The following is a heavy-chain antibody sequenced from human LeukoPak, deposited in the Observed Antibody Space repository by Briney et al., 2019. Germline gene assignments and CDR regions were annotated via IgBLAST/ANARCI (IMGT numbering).Heavy chain of an antibody. CDR2: INPNGGGT. V-gene: IGHV1-2*02. CDR3: ARQSNYYYIDV. J-gene: IGHJ6*03. CDR1: GYPFTDYY. Sequence: ASVKVSCKTAGYPFTDYYLHWVRQAPGQGLEWMGWINPNGGGTNYAQKFQGRVTMTRDTSINTAYMELRRLRYDDTAVYYCARQSNYYYIDVWGKGTTVTVSS.